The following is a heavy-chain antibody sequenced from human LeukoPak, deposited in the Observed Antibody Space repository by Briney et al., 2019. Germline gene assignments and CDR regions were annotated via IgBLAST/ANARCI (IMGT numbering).Heavy chain of an antibody. V-gene: IGHV5-10-1*01. CDR2: IDPSDSYT. CDR1: GYYFANYW. CDR3: ARHFRGGYSGCNFDN. J-gene: IGHJ4*02. D-gene: IGHD5-12*01. Sequence: GESLKISCKGFGYYFANYWISWVRQMPGKGPEWMGRIDPSDSYTNHNPSFRGHVTISVDKSISTAYLQWSSLKASDTAMYYCARHFRGGYSGCNFDNWGQGTLVTVSS.